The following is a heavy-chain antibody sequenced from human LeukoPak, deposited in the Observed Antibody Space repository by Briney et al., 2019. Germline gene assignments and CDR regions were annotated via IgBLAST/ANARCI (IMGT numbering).Heavy chain of an antibody. J-gene: IGHJ3*02. CDR1: GYYFTDYW. CDR3: ARPRKSGSYFNAFDI. D-gene: IGHD3-10*01. V-gene: IGHV5-51*01. CDR2: IYHVDSDT. Sequence: GESPKIPCYASGYYFTDYWLGWVRQVPGKGLEWMGIIYHVDSDTRHSPSFQGQVTISADKSFSTAYLQWSSLRASDTAIYYCARPRKSGSYFNAFDIWGQGTTVTVSS.